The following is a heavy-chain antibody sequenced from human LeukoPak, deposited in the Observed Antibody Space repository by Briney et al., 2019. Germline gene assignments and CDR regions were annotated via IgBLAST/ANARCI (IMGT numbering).Heavy chain of an antibody. CDR1: GGSFSGYY. D-gene: IGHD3-16*01. Sequence: PSETLSLTCAVYGGSFSGYYWSWIRQPPGKGLEWIGEINHSGSTNYNPSLKSRVTIPVDTSKNQFSLKLSSVTAADTAVYYCASRTGGADYWGQGTLVTVSS. CDR3: ASRTGGADY. J-gene: IGHJ4*02. CDR2: INHSGST. V-gene: IGHV4-34*01.